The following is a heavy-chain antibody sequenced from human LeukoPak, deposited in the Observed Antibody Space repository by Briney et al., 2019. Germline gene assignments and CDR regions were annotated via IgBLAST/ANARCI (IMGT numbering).Heavy chain of an antibody. D-gene: IGHD6-19*01. Sequence: GGSLRLSCAASGFIFSSYWMSWVRQAPGKGLEWVANIKQDGSEKYYVDSVKGRFTISRDNAKNSLYLQMNSLRAEDTAVYYCAREVGGQWLVFDYWGQGTLVTVSS. CDR3: AREVGGQWLVFDY. CDR2: IKQDGSEK. V-gene: IGHV3-7*03. CDR1: GFIFSSYW. J-gene: IGHJ4*02.